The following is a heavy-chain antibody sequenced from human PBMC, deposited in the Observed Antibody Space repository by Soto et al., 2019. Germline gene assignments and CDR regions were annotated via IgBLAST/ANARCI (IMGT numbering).Heavy chain of an antibody. CDR1: GFSLSTSGVG. J-gene: IGHJ3*02. Sequence: QITLKESGPTLVKPTQTLTLTCTFSGFSLSTSGVGVGWIRQPPGKALEWLALIYWDDDKRYSPSLKSRLTITKDTSKNQVVLTMTNMDPVDTATYYCAHRQGYDIFNDAFDIWGQGTMVTVSS. CDR3: AHRQGYDIFNDAFDI. CDR2: IYWDDDK. V-gene: IGHV2-5*02. D-gene: IGHD3-9*01.